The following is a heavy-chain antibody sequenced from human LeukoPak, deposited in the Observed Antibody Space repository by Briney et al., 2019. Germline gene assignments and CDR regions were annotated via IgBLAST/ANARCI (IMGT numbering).Heavy chain of an antibody. CDR3: ARDRGLWLGEARDAFDI. CDR2: ISYSGTT. D-gene: IGHD3-10*01. J-gene: IGHJ3*02. V-gene: IGHV4-39*07. Sequence: SETLSLTCTVSGDSINNNVYYWGWIRQPPGKGLEWIAIISYSGTTYYNPSLKTRATISIDTSKNKFSLKVNSVTAAGTAMYYCARDRGLWLGEARDAFDIWGQGTMVTVFS. CDR1: GDSINNNVYY.